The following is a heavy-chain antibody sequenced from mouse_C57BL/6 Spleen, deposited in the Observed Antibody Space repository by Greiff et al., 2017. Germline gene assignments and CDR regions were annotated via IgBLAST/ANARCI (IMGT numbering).Heavy chain of an antibody. CDR1: GYSITSGYY. V-gene: IGHV3-6*01. J-gene: IGHJ2*01. D-gene: IGHD1-1*01. CDR3: ASFYYYGSSYYFDY. Sequence: EVQLQESGPGLVKPSQSLSLTCSVTGYSITSGYYWNWIRQFPGNKLEWMGYISYDGSNNYNPSLKNRISITRDTSKNQFFLKLNSVTTEDTATYYCASFYYYGSSYYFDYWGQGTTLTVSS. CDR2: ISYDGSN.